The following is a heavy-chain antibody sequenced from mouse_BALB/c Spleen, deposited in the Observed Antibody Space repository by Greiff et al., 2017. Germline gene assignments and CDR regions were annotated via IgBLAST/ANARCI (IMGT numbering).Heavy chain of an antibody. Sequence: QVQLQQSGAELVRPGTSVKISCKASGYTFTNYWLGWVKQRPGHGLEWIGDIYPGGGYTNYNEKFKGKATLTADTSSSTAYMQLSSLTSEDSAVYFCARTTVVSPFDYWGQGTTLTVSS. D-gene: IGHD1-1*01. V-gene: IGHV1-63*02. J-gene: IGHJ2*01. CDR3: ARTTVVSPFDY. CDR2: IYPGGGYT. CDR1: GYTFTNYW.